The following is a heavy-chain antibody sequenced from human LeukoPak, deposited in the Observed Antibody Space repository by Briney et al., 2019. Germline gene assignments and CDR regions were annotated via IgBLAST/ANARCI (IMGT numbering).Heavy chain of an antibody. J-gene: IGHJ6*03. V-gene: IGHV4-59*08. CDR3: ARHIAGGIEDMDV. D-gene: IGHD6-13*01. CDR2: IYVTGT. CDR1: GGSIGTYY. Sequence: SETLSLTCTVSGGSIGTYYWSWVRQSPGTGLEWIGYIYVTGTRYNPYLQSRVTISVDRSRNQFFLKMTSVTAADTAVYYCARHIAGGIEDMDVWGRGTMVTVSS.